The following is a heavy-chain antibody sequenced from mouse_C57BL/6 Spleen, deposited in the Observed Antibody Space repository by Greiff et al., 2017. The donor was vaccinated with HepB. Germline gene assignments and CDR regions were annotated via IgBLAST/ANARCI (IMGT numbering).Heavy chain of an antibody. CDR3: ARGWFDV. V-gene: IGHV5-4*03. Sequence: DVKLVESGGGLVKPGGSLKLSCAASGFTFSSYAMSWVRQTPEKRLEWVATISDGGSYTYYPDNVKGRFTISRDNAKNNLYLQMSHLKSEDTAMYYCARGWFDVWGTGTTVTVSS. CDR2: ISDGGSYT. J-gene: IGHJ1*03. CDR1: GFTFSSYA. D-gene: IGHD1-1*02.